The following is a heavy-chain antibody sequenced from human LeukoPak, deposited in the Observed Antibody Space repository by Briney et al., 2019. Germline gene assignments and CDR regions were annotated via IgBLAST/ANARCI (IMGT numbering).Heavy chain of an antibody. Sequence: SQTLSLTCTVSGGSVSSGDYYWSWLRQPPGRGLGWIGYIYYSGSTYYNPSLKSRVTISVDTSRNQFSLKLSSVTAADTAVYYCAKEGAYSSGWPNWFDPWGQGTLVTVSS. V-gene: IGHV4-30-4*01. J-gene: IGHJ5*02. CDR3: AKEGAYSSGWPNWFDP. CDR2: IYYSGST. CDR1: GGSVSSGDYY. D-gene: IGHD6-19*01.